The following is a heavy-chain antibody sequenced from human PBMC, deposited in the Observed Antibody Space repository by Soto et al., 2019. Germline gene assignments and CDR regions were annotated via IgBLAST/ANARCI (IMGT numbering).Heavy chain of an antibody. CDR3: ARPSAVGRTVRYYFDY. J-gene: IGHJ4*02. V-gene: IGHV1-46*01. CDR2: INPGGGGT. CDR1: GYNFTTYY. D-gene: IGHD1-26*01. Sequence: ASVKVSCKASGYNFTTYYIHWVRQAPGQGLEWMGVINPGGGGTNYAQKFKGRLTVTTDTSTSTVYMELTSLRSDDTAVYYCARPSAVGRTVRYYFDYWGQGTPVTVSS.